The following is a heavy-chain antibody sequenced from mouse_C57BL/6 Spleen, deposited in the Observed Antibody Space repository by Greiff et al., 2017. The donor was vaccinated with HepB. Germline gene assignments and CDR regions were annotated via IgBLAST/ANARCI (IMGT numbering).Heavy chain of an antibody. Sequence: VQLQQSGPELVKPGASVKISCKASGYAFSSSWMNWVKQRPGKGLEWIGRIYPGEGDTNYNGKFKGKATLTADKSSSTAYMQLSSLTSEDSAVYFCARSGSGYVFAYWGQGTLVTVSA. CDR1: GYAFSSSW. CDR2: IYPGEGDT. CDR3: ARSGSGYVFAY. D-gene: IGHD3-2*02. J-gene: IGHJ3*01. V-gene: IGHV1-82*01.